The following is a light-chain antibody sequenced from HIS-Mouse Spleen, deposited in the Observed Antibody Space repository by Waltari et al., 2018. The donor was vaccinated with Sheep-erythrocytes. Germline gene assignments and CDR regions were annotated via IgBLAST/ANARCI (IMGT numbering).Light chain of an antibody. Sequence: QSALTQPASVSGSPGPSIPISCTGTRSDVGRSYLVSWYQQHPGKAPKLMIYEGSKRPSGVSNRFSGSKSGNTASLTISGLQAEDEADYYCCSYAGSSTWVFGGGTKLTVL. CDR2: EGS. CDR3: CSYAGSSTWV. J-gene: IGLJ3*02. CDR1: RSDVGRSYL. V-gene: IGLV2-23*01.